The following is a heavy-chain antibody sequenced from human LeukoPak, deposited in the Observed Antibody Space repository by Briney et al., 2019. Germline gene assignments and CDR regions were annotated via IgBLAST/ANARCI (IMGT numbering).Heavy chain of an antibody. V-gene: IGHV4-59*12. CDR2: IYYSGST. CDR3: ARANWGSGGWFDP. Sequence: SETLSLTCTVSGGSISSYYWSWIRQPPGKGLEWIGYIYYSGSTNYNPSLKSRVTISVDTSKNQFSLKLTSVTAADTAVYYCARANWGSGGWFDPWGQGTLVTVSS. J-gene: IGHJ5*02. D-gene: IGHD7-27*01. CDR1: GGSISSYY.